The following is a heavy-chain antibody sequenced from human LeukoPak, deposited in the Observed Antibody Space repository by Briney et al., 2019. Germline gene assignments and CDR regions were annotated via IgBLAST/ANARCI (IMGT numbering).Heavy chain of an antibody. D-gene: IGHD5-12*01. J-gene: IGHJ4*02. CDR2: LYSGGTT. CDR1: GFTVGSNY. CDR3: ARDHSGYDFGY. V-gene: IGHV3-66*01. Sequence: GGSLRLSCAASGFTVGSNYVIWVRQAPRMGLEWVSILYSGGTTYYADSVKGRFTISRDNAKNSLYLQMNSLRAEDTAVYYCARDHSGYDFGYWGQGTLVTVSS.